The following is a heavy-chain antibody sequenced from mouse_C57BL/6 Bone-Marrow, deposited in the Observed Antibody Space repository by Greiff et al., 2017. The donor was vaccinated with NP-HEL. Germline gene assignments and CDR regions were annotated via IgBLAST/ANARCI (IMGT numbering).Heavy chain of an antibody. CDR2: SRNKANDYTT. CDR3: ARDAGTGLFDY. CDR1: GFTFSDFY. J-gene: IGHJ2*01. Sequence: EVKVVESGGGLVQSGRSLRLSCATSGFTFSDFYMEWVRQAPGKGLEWIAASRNKANDYTTEYSASVKGRFIVSRDTSQSILYLQMNALRAEDTAIYYCARDAGTGLFDYWGQGTTLTVSS. V-gene: IGHV7-1*01. D-gene: IGHD4-1*01.